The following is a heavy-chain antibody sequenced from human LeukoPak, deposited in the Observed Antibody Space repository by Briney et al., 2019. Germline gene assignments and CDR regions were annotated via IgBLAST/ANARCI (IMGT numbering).Heavy chain of an antibody. CDR1: GYTFTDYY. CDR3: ARGPGVLWFGESPPYGFDI. V-gene: IGHV1-46*01. CDR2: INPSGGTT. J-gene: IGHJ3*02. Sequence: GASVKVSCKASGYTFTDYYMHWVRQAPGHGLEWMGIINPSGGTTSYAQKFQGRVTMTRDMSTSTVYMELSSLRSEDTAVYYCARGPGVLWFGESPPYGFDIWGQGTMVTVSS. D-gene: IGHD3-10*01.